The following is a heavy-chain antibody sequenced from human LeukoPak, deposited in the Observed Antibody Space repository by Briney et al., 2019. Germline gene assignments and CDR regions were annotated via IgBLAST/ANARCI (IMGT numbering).Heavy chain of an antibody. CDR1: GGSIGTYY. D-gene: IGHD1-7*01. J-gene: IGHJ4*02. Sequence: SETLSLTCIVSGGSIGTYYWSWIRQPPGKGLEWIGHIYYSGSTDYNPSLRSRVTISVDTSKNQFSLRLSSVTAADTAVYYCARGPLTGTPDYWGQGTLVTVSS. V-gene: IGHV4-59*01. CDR3: ARGPLTGTPDY. CDR2: IYYSGST.